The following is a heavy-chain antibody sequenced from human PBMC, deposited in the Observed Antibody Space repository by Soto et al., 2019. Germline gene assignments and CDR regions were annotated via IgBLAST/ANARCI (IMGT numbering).Heavy chain of an antibody. Sequence: PGGSLRLSCAASGFTFSSYAMHWVRQAPGKGLEWVAVISYDGSNKYYADSVKGRFTISRDNSKNTLYLQMNSLRAEDTAVYYCARDYGDYADDAFDIWGQGTMVTVSS. CDR3: ARDYGDYADDAFDI. J-gene: IGHJ3*02. CDR1: GFTFSSYA. CDR2: ISYDGSNK. D-gene: IGHD4-17*01. V-gene: IGHV3-30-3*01.